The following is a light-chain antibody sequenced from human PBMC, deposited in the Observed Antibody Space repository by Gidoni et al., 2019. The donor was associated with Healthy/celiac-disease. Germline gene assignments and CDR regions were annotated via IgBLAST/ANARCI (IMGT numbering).Light chain of an antibody. J-gene: IGKJ1*01. CDR2: GAS. CDR3: QQYGSSPWT. Sequence: EIVLTQSPGTLSLSPGERATLSCRASQSVSSSYLAWYQQTPGQAPRLLIYGASSRATGIPDRFSGSGSGTDFTLTISRLEPEDFAVYYCQQYGSSPWTFGQXTKVEIK. CDR1: QSVSSSY. V-gene: IGKV3-20*01.